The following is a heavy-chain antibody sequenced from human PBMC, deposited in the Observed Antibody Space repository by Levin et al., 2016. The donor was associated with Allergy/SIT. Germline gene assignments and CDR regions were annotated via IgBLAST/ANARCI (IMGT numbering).Heavy chain of an antibody. CDR2: ISTSGDTT. Sequence: GESLKISCAASGFTFTNYAMNWVRQAPGKGLEWVSIISTSGDTTYFADSVKGRFTISRDNSKNTLHLQMDSLRAEDTAVYYCVKGVSGIYPTSRAFDIWGQGTMVTVSS. V-gene: IGHV3-23*01. CDR1: GFTFTNYA. CDR3: VKGVSGIYPTSRAFDI. J-gene: IGHJ3*02. D-gene: IGHD1-26*01.